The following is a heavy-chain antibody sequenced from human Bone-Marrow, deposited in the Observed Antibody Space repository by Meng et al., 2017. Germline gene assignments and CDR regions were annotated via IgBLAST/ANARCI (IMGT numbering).Heavy chain of an antibody. CDR2: INPNNGDT. CDR1: GYTFTAYY. CDR3: ARDGHYYDSSGYYYSY. D-gene: IGHD3-22*01. Sequence: ASVKVSCKPSGYTFTAYYIHWVRQAPGQGLEWMGHINPNNGDTLYAQKFQGRVSMTSDTSISTVYVELSGLRSDDTAVYYCARDGHYYDSSGYYYSYWGQGTLVTVSS. V-gene: IGHV1-2*06. J-gene: IGHJ4*02.